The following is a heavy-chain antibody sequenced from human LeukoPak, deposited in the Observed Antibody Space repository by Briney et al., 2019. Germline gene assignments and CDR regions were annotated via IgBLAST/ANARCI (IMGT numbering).Heavy chain of an antibody. CDR3: AKEAYYDSSGTNSYYFDY. CDR1: RFTFSSYA. J-gene: IGHJ4*02. D-gene: IGHD3-22*01. V-gene: IGHV3-23*01. Sequence: GSLRLSCAASRFTFSSYAMSWVRQAPGKGLEWVSAISGSGDRTYYADSVKGRFTISRDNSKNTLYLQMNSLRAEDTAVYYCAKEAYYDSSGTNSYYFDYWGQGTLVTVSS. CDR2: ISGSGDRT.